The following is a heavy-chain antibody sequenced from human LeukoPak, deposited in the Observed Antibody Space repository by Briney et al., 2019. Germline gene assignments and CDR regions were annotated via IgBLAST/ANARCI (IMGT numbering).Heavy chain of an antibody. CDR1: GFTFSSYS. V-gene: IGHV3-21*01. CDR2: ISSSSSYI. D-gene: IGHD6-6*01. J-gene: IGHJ4*02. CDR3: ARSSIAAQRLRPIDY. Sequence: GGSLRLSCAASGFTFSSYSMNWVRQAPGKGLEWVSSISSSSSYIYYAGSVKGRFTISRDNAKNSLYLQMNSLRAEDTAVYYCARSSIAAQRLRPIDYWGQGTLVTVSS.